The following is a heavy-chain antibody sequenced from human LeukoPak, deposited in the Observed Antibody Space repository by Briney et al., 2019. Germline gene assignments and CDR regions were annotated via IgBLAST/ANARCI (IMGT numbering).Heavy chain of an antibody. J-gene: IGHJ4*02. CDR1: GFTFSSYA. V-gene: IGHV3-23*01. Sequence: GGSLRLSCAASGFTFSSYAMSWVRQAPGKGLEWVSAINYSGGSTYYADSVKGRFTISRDNSKNTLYLQMNSPRAEDTAVYYCAKRPARYYDSSGPLDYWGQGTLFTVSS. CDR3: AKRPARYYDSSGPLDY. CDR2: INYSGGST. D-gene: IGHD3-22*01.